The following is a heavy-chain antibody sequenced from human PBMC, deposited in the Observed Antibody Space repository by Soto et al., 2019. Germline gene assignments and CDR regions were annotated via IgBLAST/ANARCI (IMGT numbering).Heavy chain of an antibody. V-gene: IGHV3-7*01. CDR2: IHPDGSAK. J-gene: IGHJ3*02. Sequence: EVQLVESGGGLVQPGGSLRLSCAASGFTFRSDWMTWVRQAPGKGLEWLANIHPDGSAKYYVDSVKGRLTISRDNAKISLYLQLSSLTAEDTAVYYCAYNSSAGNVAFDTWGQGTMVTVSP. CDR3: AYNSSAGNVAFDT. CDR1: GFTFRSDW. D-gene: IGHD1-20*01.